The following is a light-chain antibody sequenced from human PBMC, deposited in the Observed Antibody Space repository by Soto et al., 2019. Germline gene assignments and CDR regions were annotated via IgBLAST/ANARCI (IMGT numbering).Light chain of an antibody. Sequence: QSVLTQPPSASGSPGQSVAISCTGTSSDVGGYNYVSWYQQHPGKAPKLMIYEVNKRPSGVPDRFSGSKSGNTASLTVSGLQPEDEADYYCSSYISSSTPVVFGGGTK. J-gene: IGLJ2*01. CDR3: SSYISSSTPVV. CDR1: SSDVGGYNY. CDR2: EVN. V-gene: IGLV2-8*01.